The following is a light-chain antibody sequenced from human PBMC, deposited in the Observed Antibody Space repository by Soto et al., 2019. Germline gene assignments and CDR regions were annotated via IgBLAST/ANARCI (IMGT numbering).Light chain of an antibody. CDR3: MIWHSSAFV. CDR2: YKSDSDK. CDR1: SGINVGSYR. J-gene: IGLJ1*01. Sequence: VLPQPASLSASPGASASLTCTLRSGINVGSYRIYWYQQKPGSPPQYLLRYKSDSDKQQGSGVPSRFSGSKDASANAGILLISGLQSEDEADYYCMIWHSSAFVFGTGTKVTVL. V-gene: IGLV5-45*01.